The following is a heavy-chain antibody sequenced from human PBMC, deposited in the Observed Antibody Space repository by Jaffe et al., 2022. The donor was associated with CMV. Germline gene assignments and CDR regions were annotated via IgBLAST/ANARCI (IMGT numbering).Heavy chain of an antibody. CDR2: ISSSSSYI. J-gene: IGHJ6*02. CDR1: GFTFSSYS. V-gene: IGHV3-21*01. CDR3: ARDRRYYYGMDV. Sequence: EVQLVESGGGLVKPGGSLRLSCAASGFTFSSYSMNWVRQAPGKGLEWVSSISSSSSYIYYADSVKGRFTISRDNAKNSLYLQMNSLRAEDTAVYYCARDRRYYYGMDVWGQGTTVTVSS.